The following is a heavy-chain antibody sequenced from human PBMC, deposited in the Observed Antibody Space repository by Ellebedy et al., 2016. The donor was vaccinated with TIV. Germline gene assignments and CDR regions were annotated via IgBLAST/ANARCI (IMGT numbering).Heavy chain of an antibody. CDR1: GDSMGLFY. D-gene: IGHD3-22*01. V-gene: IGHV4-4*07. CDR3: ARGPSDGTGYYYPH. Sequence: GSLRLXXTVSGDSMGLFYWSWVRQPAVGGLQWIGRIHTTPGTINYNPSLQSRVTMSVDTSKNQISLKLNSVTGADTALYFCARGPSDGTGYYYPHWGQGTLVIVSS. CDR2: IHTTPGTI. J-gene: IGHJ4*02.